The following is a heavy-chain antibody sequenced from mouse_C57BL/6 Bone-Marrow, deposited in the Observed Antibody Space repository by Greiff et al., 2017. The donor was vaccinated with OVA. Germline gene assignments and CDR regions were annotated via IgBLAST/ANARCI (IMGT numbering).Heavy chain of an antibody. V-gene: IGHV1-81*01. CDR3: ARWVYYDYVDY. CDR1: GYTFTSYG. Sequence: LVESGAELARPGASVKLSCKASGYTFTSYGISWVKQRTGQGLEWIGEIYPRSGNTYYNEKFKGKATLTADKSSSTAYMELRSLTSEDYAVYFCARWVYYDYVDYWGQGTTLTVSS. CDR2: IYPRSGNT. D-gene: IGHD2-4*01. J-gene: IGHJ2*01.